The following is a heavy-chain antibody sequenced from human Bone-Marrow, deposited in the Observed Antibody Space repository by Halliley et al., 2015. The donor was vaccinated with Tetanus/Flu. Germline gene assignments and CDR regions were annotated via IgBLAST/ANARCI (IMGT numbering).Heavy chain of an antibody. CDR3: ARGDYSANVYFDF. CDR2: LYNSGPP. Sequence: WIGYLYNSGPPTSIPSLKSRASISVDTSKNQFSLRLSSVTAADTAIYYCARGDYSANVYFDFWGQGTLVTVSS. D-gene: IGHD4-17*01. J-gene: IGHJ4*02. V-gene: IGHV4-59*09.